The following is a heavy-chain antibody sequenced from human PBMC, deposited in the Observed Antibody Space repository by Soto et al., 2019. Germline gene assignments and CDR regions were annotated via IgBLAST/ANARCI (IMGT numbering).Heavy chain of an antibody. CDR3: ARTKNYCSGGSCYFDY. V-gene: IGHV1-69*02. J-gene: IGHJ4*02. CDR2: IIPILGIA. CDR1: GGTFSSYT. Sequence: QVQLVQSGAEVKKPGSSVKVSCKASGGTFSSYTISWVRQAPGQGLEWMGRIIPILGIANYAQKFQGRVTIAADKSTSTAYMELSGLRSEATAVQCCARTKNYCSGGSCYFDYWGQGTLVTVSS. D-gene: IGHD2-15*01.